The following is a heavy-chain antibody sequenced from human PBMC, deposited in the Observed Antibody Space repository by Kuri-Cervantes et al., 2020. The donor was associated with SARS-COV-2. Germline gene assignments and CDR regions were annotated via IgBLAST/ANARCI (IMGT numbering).Heavy chain of an antibody. CDR2: IGTAGDS. V-gene: IGHV3-13*01. D-gene: IGHD1-1*01. Sequence: GGLLRLPCEAFGSTFSSYDRHWVRQATGKGLEWVSAIGTAGDSYYPGSVKGRFTVSRDNAKSMLYLQMNSLRAEATAVYCCVRDGDHWNFDYWGQGTLVTVSS. J-gene: IGHJ4*02. CDR1: GSTFSSYD. CDR3: VRDGDHWNFDY.